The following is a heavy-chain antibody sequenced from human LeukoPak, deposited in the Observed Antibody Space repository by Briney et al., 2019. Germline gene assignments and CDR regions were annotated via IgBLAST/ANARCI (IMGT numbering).Heavy chain of an antibody. CDR3: AINHEDYDIWTGYYNRAFDI. V-gene: IGHV4-59*01. Sequence: SETLSLTCTVSGGSISSYYWSWIRQPPGKGLEWIGYIYYSGSTNYNPSLKSRVTISVDTSKNQLSLKLSSVRAAATAVYYCAINHEDYDIWTGYYNRAFDIWSQGRMVNVYS. J-gene: IGHJ3*02. CDR2: IYYSGST. CDR1: GGSISSYY. D-gene: IGHD3-9*01.